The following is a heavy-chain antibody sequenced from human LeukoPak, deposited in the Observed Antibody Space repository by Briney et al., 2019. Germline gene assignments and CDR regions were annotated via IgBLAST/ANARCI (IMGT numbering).Heavy chain of an antibody. V-gene: IGHV4-59*08. J-gene: IGHJ4*02. Sequence: PSETLSLTCTVSGGSINNYYWSWIRQPPGKGLEWIGYIYHTGTTNYNPSLESRVTMSVDTSKNQLSLKLTSVTATDAAVYYCARNYYDSRGYYLTYFGYWGQGTPVTVSS. CDR3: ARNYYDSRGYYLTYFGY. D-gene: IGHD3-22*01. CDR1: GGSINNYY. CDR2: IYHTGTT.